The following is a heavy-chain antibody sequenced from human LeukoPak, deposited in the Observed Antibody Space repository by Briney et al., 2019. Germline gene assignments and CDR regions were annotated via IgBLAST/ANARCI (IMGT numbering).Heavy chain of an antibody. CDR3: ARLSSSWPFDGFDI. D-gene: IGHD6-13*01. Sequence: KPSGTLSLTCTVSGGSISSSSYYWGWIRQPPGKGLEWIGSIYYSGSNHHNPSLKSRVTISVDTSNNHFSLKLSSVTAADTAVYYCARLSSSWPFDGFDIWGQGTMVSVSS. CDR1: GGSISSSSYY. J-gene: IGHJ3*02. V-gene: IGHV4-39*02. CDR2: IYYSGSN.